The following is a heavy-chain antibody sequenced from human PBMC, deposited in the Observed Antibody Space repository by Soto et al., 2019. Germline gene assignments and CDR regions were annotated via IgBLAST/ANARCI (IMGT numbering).Heavy chain of an antibody. CDR2: ISSSSSTI. CDR3: AREETVYDVVVVAADIQEYYYYGMDV. CDR1: GFTFSSYS. J-gene: IGHJ6*02. V-gene: IGHV3-48*02. D-gene: IGHD2-15*01. Sequence: GGSLRLSCAASGFTFSSYSMNWVRQAPGKGLEWVSYISSSSSTIYYADSVKGRFTISRDNAKNSLYLQRNSLRDEDTAVYYCAREETVYDVVVVAADIQEYYYYGMDVWGQGTTVTVSS.